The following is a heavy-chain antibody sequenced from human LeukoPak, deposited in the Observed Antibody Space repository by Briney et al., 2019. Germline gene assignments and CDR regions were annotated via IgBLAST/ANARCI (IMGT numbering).Heavy chain of an antibody. J-gene: IGHJ4*02. CDR3: ARSERSSWYYFDY. CDR1: GFTFSDYY. Sequence: KPGGSLRLSCAASGFTFSDYYMSWIRQAPGKGLEWVSYMNSRSTYISYADSVKGRFTISRDNAKNSLYLQMNSLRAEDTAVYYCARSERSSWYYFDYWGQGTLVTVSS. CDR2: MNSRSTYI. D-gene: IGHD6-13*01. V-gene: IGHV3-11*06.